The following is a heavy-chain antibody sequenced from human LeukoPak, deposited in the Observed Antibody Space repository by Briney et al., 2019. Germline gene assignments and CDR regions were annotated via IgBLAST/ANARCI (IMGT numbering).Heavy chain of an antibody. V-gene: IGHV3-7*01. CDR3: ARDYDRNAFDI. D-gene: IGHD3-22*01. CDR1: GFTFSSYW. J-gene: IGHJ3*02. CDR2: IKQDESEK. Sequence: GGSLRLSCAASGFTFSSYWMSWVRQAPGKGLEWVANIKQDESEKYYVDSVKGRFTISRDNAKNSLYPRMNSLRAEDTAVYYCARDYDRNAFDIWGQGTMVTVSS.